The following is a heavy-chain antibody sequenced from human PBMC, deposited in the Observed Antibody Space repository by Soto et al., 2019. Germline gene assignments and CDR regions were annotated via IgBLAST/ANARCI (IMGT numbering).Heavy chain of an antibody. CDR1: GGSITSSSYY. CDR2: IYYSGST. Sequence: SETLSLTCTVSGGSITSSSYYWGWIRQPPGKGLEWIGSIYYSGSTYYNPSLKSRVSMSVDTSKNQSSLKLSSVTAADTAVYHCARQGAYFHESSGYEFDYWGQGTLVTVSS. J-gene: IGHJ4*02. V-gene: IGHV4-39*01. CDR3: ARQGAYFHESSGYEFDY. D-gene: IGHD3-22*01.